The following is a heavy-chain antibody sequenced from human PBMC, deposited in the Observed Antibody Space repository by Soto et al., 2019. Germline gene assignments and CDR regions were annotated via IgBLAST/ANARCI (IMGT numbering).Heavy chain of an antibody. CDR1: GFTFSSYA. CDR2: ISYDGSNK. V-gene: IGHV3-30-3*01. J-gene: IGHJ4*02. CDR3: AREGAASDYGSGSYYYGYFDY. D-gene: IGHD3-10*01. Sequence: GGSLRLSCAASGFTFSSYAMHWVRQAPGKGLEWVAVISYDGSNKYYADSVKGRFTISRDNSKNTLDLQRNSLRAEDTAVYYCAREGAASDYGSGSYYYGYFDYWGQGTLVTVSS.